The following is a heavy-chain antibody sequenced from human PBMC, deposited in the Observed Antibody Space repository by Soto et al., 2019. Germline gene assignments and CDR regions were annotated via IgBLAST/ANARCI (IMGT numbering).Heavy chain of an antibody. CDR3: ARWDDYGASDQYHFDQ. D-gene: IGHD4-17*01. V-gene: IGHV1-18*01. Sequence: ASVKVSCKASGYTFTSYGISWVRQAPGQGLEWMGWTSIYNGHTEYSPKFLGRVVMTTDTSADTAYLELKSLRPDDAALYYCARWDDYGASDQYHFDQWGQGTLVTVSS. J-gene: IGHJ4*02. CDR1: GYTFTSYG. CDR2: TSIYNGHT.